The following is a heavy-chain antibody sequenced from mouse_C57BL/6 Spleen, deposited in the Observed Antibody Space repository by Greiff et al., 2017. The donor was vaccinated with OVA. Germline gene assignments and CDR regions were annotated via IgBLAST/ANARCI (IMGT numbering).Heavy chain of an antibody. V-gene: IGHV10-3*01. CDR3: VRDRGYDGYYVFAY. J-gene: IGHJ3*01. D-gene: IGHD2-3*01. CDR1: GFTFNTYA. CDR2: IRSKSSNYAT. Sequence: EVQGVESGGGLVQPKGSLKLSCAASGFTFNTYAMHWVRQAPGKGLEWVARIRSKSSNYATYYADSVKDRFTISRDDSQSMLYLQMNNLKTEDTVIYYCVRDRGYDGYYVFAYWGQGTLVTVSA.